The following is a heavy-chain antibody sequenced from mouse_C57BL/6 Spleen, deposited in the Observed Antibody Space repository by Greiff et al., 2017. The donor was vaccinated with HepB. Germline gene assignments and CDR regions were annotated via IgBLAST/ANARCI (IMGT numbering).Heavy chain of an antibody. Sequence: VQLQQPGAELVKPGASVKMSCKASGYTFTSYWITWVKQRPGQGLEWIGDIYPGSGSTNYNEKFKSKATLTVDTSSSTAYMQLSSLTSEDSAVYYWARRSNYVLYYFDYWGQGTTLTVSS. CDR1: GYTFTSYW. CDR3: ARRSNYVLYYFDY. J-gene: IGHJ2*01. D-gene: IGHD2-5*01. CDR2: IYPGSGST. V-gene: IGHV1-55*01.